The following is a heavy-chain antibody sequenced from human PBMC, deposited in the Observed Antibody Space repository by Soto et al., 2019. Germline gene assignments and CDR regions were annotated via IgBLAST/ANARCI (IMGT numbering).Heavy chain of an antibody. V-gene: IGHV3-23*03. CDR3: TKDRVPDGIYSFDY. Sequence: GGSLRLPYAAYGFSFRDYSMNWIRQTPGKGLEWVAFIDLSGTTTYYRDSVTGRFTIFKDKSMNTVYLQMDRLTVEDAAVYYCTKDRVPDGIYSFDYWGQGALVTVSS. J-gene: IGHJ4*02. CDR2: IDLSGTTT. CDR1: GFSFRDYS. D-gene: IGHD2-15*01.